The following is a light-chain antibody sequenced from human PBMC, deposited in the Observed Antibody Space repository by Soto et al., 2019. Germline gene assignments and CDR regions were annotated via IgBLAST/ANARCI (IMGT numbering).Light chain of an antibody. Sequence: DIVLTQTPGTLSLSPGERATLSCRASQRVGSNYLAWYQQKPGQPPRLLIHGAPSRASGIPDRFSGSGSGTDFTLTISRLQPEDFAVYYCQQYASTRWTFGQGTKVEIK. J-gene: IGKJ1*01. V-gene: IGKV3-20*01. CDR1: QRVGSNY. CDR2: GAP. CDR3: QQYASTRWT.